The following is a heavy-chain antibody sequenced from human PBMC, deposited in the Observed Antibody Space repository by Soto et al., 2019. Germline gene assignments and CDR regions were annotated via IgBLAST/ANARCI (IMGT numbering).Heavy chain of an antibody. CDR1: GFTFSSYA. CDR3: ARAIVVVSSRPYYYYGMDV. V-gene: IGHV3-30-3*01. Sequence: QVQLVESGGGVVQPGRSLRLSCAASGFTFSSYAMHWVRQAPGKGLEWVAVISYDGSNKYYADSVKGRFTISRDNSKNTLYLQMNSLRADDTAVYYCARAIVVVSSRPYYYYGMDVWGQGTTVTVSS. D-gene: IGHD3-22*01. CDR2: ISYDGSNK. J-gene: IGHJ6*02.